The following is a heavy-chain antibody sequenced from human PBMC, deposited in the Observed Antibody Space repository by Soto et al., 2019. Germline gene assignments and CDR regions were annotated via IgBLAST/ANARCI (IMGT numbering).Heavy chain of an antibody. V-gene: IGHV3-15*01. Sequence: GGSLRLSWAASGFTFTYAWMSWVRQAPGKGLEWVGRIKAETDGGTTDYAAPVKGRFTLSRDDSTNTLYLQMNSLKTEDTAVYYCTPDGGFNFGYWFEPWGQGTLVTVS. CDR3: TPDGGFNFGYWFEP. CDR1: GFTFTYAW. CDR2: IKAETDGGTT. J-gene: IGHJ5*02. D-gene: IGHD5-18*01.